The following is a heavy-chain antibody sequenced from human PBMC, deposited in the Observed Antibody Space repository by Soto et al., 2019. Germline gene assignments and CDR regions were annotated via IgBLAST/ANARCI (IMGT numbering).Heavy chain of an antibody. CDR3: ASEGNYGVSFDY. CDR1: WFTVSSNY. Sequence: PGGALRLSCAASWFTVSSNYMSWVRQAPGKGLEWVSVIYSGGSTYYADSVKGRFTISRDNSKNTLYLQMNSLRAEDTAVYYCASEGNYGVSFDYWGQGTLVTVSS. V-gene: IGHV3-53*01. J-gene: IGHJ4*02. D-gene: IGHD4-17*01. CDR2: IYSGGST.